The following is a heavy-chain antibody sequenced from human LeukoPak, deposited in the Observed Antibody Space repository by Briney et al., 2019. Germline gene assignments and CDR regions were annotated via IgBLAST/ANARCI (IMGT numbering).Heavy chain of an antibody. V-gene: IGHV3-69-1*02. J-gene: IGHJ4*02. CDR2: ITGSGSI. CDR3: VRDVIHSYFDI. CDR1: GFNVRSNY. D-gene: IGHD2-21*01. Sequence: GGSLRLSCAVSGFNVRSNYMTWVRQAPGKGLEWVSSITGSGSIQYADSVKGRFTISRDNAKNSLYLQMDGLRAEDTAVYYCVRDVIHSYFDIWGQGVLVTVSS.